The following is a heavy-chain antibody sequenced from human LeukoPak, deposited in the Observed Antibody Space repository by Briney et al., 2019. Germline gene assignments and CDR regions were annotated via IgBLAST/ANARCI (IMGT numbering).Heavy chain of an antibody. J-gene: IGHJ6*03. V-gene: IGHV3-53*01. CDR1: GFTVSSNY. CDR3: ASGSYWYYYYYMDV. Sequence: PGGSLRLSCAASGFTVSSNYMSWVRQAPGKGLEWVSVIYSGGSIYYADSVKCRFTISRDNSKNTLYLQMNSLRAEDTAVYYCASGSYWYYYYYMDVWGKGTTVTVS. D-gene: IGHD1-26*01. CDR2: IYSGGSI.